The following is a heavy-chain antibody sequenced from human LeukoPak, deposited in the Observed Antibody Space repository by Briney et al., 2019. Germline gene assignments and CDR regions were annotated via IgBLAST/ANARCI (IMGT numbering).Heavy chain of an antibody. CDR2: IYYSGST. J-gene: IGHJ6*02. V-gene: IGHV4-31*03. D-gene: IGHD6-6*01. CDR3: ARVPEYSSSSLSGMDV. CDR1: GGSVSSGSYY. Sequence: SETLSLTCTVSGGSVSSGSYYWSWIRQHPGKGLEWIGYIYYSGSTYYNPSLKSRVTISVDTSKNQFSLKLSSVTAADTAVYYCARVPEYSSSSLSGMDVWGQGTTVTVSS.